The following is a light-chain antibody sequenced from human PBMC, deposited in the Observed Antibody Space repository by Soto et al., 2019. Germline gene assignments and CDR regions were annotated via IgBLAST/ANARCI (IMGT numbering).Light chain of an antibody. J-gene: IGKJ5*01. CDR3: QQRSNWPIT. Sequence: EFVLTQSPGTLSLSPGERATLSCRASQTVRNNYLAWYQQKPGQAPRLLIYDASSRATGIPDRFSGGGSGTDFTLTINRLEPEDFALYYCQQRSNWPITFGQGTRLEIK. V-gene: IGKV3D-20*02. CDR1: QTVRNNY. CDR2: DAS.